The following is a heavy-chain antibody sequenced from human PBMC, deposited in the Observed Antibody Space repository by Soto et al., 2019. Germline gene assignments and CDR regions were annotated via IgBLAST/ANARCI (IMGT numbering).Heavy chain of an antibody. CDR3: SRACGGDCYFSAQQANYYYYGMDV. J-gene: IGHJ6*02. CDR2: ISSSGSTI. Sequence: GGSLRLSCAASGFTFSSYEMNWVRQAPGKGLEWVSYISSSGSTIYYADSVKGRFTISRDNAKNSLYLQMNSLRAEDTAVYYCSRACGGDCYFSAQQANYYYYGMDVWGQGTTVTVSS. V-gene: IGHV3-48*03. D-gene: IGHD2-21*02. CDR1: GFTFSSYE.